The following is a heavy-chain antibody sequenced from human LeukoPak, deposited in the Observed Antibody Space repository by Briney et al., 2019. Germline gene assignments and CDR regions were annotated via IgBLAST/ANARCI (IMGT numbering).Heavy chain of an antibody. CDR1: GDSISSYY. Sequence: PSETLSLTCTVSGDSISSYYWSWIRQPAGKGLEWIGRMYTSESTKYNPSLKSRVTVSVDTSKNQFSLKLSSVTAADTAVYYCASPKIGMSEYFQQWGQGTLVTVSS. J-gene: IGHJ1*01. V-gene: IGHV4-4*07. CDR3: ASPKIGMSEYFQQ. CDR2: MYTSEST. D-gene: IGHD2-21*01.